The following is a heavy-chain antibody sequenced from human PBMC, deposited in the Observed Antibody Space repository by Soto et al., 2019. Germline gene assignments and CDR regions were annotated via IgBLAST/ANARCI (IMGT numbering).Heavy chain of an antibody. Sequence: PSGTLWHTGTDGGSVVISSSYNLEWNRQPPGKGLEWIGSIYYSGSTYYNPSLKSRVTISVDTSKNQFSLKLSSVTAADTAVYYCARRRGSSGWYYYYGMDVWGQGTTVTVSS. CDR1: GSVVISSSYN. J-gene: IGHJ6*02. CDR2: IYYSGST. V-gene: IGHV4-39*01. CDR3: ARRRGSSGWYYYYGMDV. D-gene: IGHD6-19*01.